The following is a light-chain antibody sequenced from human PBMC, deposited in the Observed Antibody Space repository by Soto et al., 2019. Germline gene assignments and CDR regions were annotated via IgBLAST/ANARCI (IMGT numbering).Light chain of an antibody. V-gene: IGLV1-51*01. J-gene: IGLJ1*01. CDR2: DNN. Sequence: QSVLTQPPSVSAAPGQKVTISCSGSSSNIGNNYVSWYQQLPGTAPKLLIYDNNKRPSGIPDRFSGSKSGTSATLGITGLQTGDEADYYCGSWDSSLSAGQDVFGTGTKVTVL. CDR1: SSNIGNNY. CDR3: GSWDSSLSAGQDV.